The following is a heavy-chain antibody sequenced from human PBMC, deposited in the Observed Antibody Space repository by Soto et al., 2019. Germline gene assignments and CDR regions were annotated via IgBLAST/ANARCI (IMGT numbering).Heavy chain of an antibody. Sequence: QLQLQESGPGLVKPSETLSLTCTVSGGSVSSNSHYWGWIRQPPGKGLEWIGSIYYNGYTHYNPSLKSRATISIDASKNHLSLRLTSVTATDTAIYYCARYMGGTMRDDWGQGTLVTVSS. CDR2: IYYNGYT. V-gene: IGHV4-39*02. CDR3: ARYMGGTMRDD. D-gene: IGHD3-22*01. CDR1: GGSVSSNSHY. J-gene: IGHJ4*02.